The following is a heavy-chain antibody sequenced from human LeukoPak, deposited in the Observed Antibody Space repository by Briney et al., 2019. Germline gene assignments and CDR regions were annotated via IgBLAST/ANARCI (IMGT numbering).Heavy chain of an antibody. CDR1: GFTFSSYG. CDR3: AKDRPYYDFWSGDAFDI. Sequence: GGSLRLSCAASGFTFSSYGMHWVRQAPGKGLEWVAFIRYDGSNKYYADSVKGRFTTSRDNSKNTLYLQMNSLRAEDTAVYYCAKDRPYYDFWSGDAFDIWGQGTMVTVSS. J-gene: IGHJ3*02. D-gene: IGHD3-3*01. CDR2: IRYDGSNK. V-gene: IGHV3-30*02.